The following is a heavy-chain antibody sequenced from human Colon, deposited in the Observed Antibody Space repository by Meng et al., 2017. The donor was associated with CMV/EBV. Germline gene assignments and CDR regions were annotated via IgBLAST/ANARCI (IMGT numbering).Heavy chain of an antibody. CDR1: GFSLSTIGMG. D-gene: IGHD3-10*01. CDR3: AHRPYGSGSYFFDY. J-gene: IGHJ4*02. CDR2: IYWDDDK. V-gene: IGHV2-5*02. Sequence: QITFKESCPTPVKPTQTPPLTCTFSGFSLSTIGMGVGWIRQPPGKALEWLGVIYWDDDKRYSPSLKSRLTITKDTSKNQVVLTMTNLDPLDTATYYCAHRPYGSGSYFFDYWGQGTLVTVSS.